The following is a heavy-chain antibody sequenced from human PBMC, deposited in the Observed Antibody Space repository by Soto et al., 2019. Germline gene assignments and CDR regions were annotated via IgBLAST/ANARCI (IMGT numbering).Heavy chain of an antibody. J-gene: IGHJ6*01. CDR1: GYTFTSYY. Sequence: QVQVVQSGAEVKKPGASVKVSCKASGYTFTSYYLHWVRQAPGQGLEWMGIVNPSGGHTSYAQKFHGRVTMTSDTSTSTVHMELSCLRCEDTARYYCARGPRPGVGELLPDDDDVDVW. CDR2: VNPSGGHT. D-gene: IGHD3-10*01. V-gene: IGHV1-46*01. CDR3: ARGPRPGVGELLPDDDDVDV.